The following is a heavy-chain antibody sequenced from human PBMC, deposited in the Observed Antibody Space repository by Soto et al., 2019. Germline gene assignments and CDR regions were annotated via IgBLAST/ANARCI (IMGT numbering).Heavy chain of an antibody. CDR2: IYYSGST. CDR3: ARGGWYVDY. Sequence: QVQLQESGPGLVKSSETLSLTCTVSGGSMSGNYWSWIRQPPGKGLEWIGSIYYSGSTNYNPSLKSRVTLSVDTSKTQFSLNLTSVTAADTAVYFCARGGWYVDYWGQGTLVTVSS. D-gene: IGHD6-19*01. J-gene: IGHJ4*02. CDR1: GGSMSGNY. V-gene: IGHV4-59*01.